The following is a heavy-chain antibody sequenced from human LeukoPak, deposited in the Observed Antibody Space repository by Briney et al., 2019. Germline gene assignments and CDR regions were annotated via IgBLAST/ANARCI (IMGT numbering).Heavy chain of an antibody. CDR1: GFTFSSYS. J-gene: IGHJ4*02. CDR3: VRDAYGSGKGFFDY. Sequence: PGGSLRPSCAASGFTFSSYSMNWVRQAPGKGLEWVSYISSSSSTIYYADSVKGRFTISRDNAKNSLYLQMNSLGSDDTAVYYCVRDAYGSGKGFFDYWGQGTLVTVSS. V-gene: IGHV3-48*04. D-gene: IGHD3-10*01. CDR2: ISSSSSTI.